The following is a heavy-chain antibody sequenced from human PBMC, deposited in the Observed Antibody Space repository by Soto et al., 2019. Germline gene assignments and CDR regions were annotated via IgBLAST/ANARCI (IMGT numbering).Heavy chain of an antibody. V-gene: IGHV4-34*01. D-gene: IGHD1-7*01. CDR1: GGSFSGYY. J-gene: IGHJ5*02. CDR2: INHSGST. CDR3: ARGRTGTTPWFDP. Sequence: PSETLSLTCAVYGGSFSGYYWSWIRQPPGKGLEWIGEINHSGSTNYNPSLKSRVTISVDTSKNQFSLKLSSVTAADTAVYYCARGRTGTTPWFDPWGQGTLVTVSS.